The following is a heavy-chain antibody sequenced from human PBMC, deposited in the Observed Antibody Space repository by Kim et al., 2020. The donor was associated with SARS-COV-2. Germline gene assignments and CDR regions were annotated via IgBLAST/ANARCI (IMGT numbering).Heavy chain of an antibody. V-gene: IGHV3-64*01. CDR1: GFTFSSYA. J-gene: IGHJ3*02. CDR2: ISSNGGST. D-gene: IGHD3-9*01. CDR3: ASGLTGNDAFDI. Sequence: GGSLRLSCAASGFTFSSYAMHWVRQAPGKGLEYVSAISSNGGSTYYANSVKGRFTISRDNSKNTLYLQMGSLRAEDMAVYYCASGLTGNDAFDIWGQGTMVTVSS.